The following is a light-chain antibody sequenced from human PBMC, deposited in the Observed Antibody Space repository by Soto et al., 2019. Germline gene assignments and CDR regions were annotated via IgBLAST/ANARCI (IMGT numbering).Light chain of an antibody. Sequence: QSVLTQPASVSGSPGQSITISCTGTSRDVGGYNYVSWYQKNPGKAPKLMIYNVFNRPSGVSDRFSGSKSGNTASLTISGLQAEDEANDYCSSYSYIPTLYVFGAG. CDR3: SSYSYIPTLYV. CDR1: SRDVGGYNY. J-gene: IGLJ1*01. V-gene: IGLV2-14*03. CDR2: NVF.